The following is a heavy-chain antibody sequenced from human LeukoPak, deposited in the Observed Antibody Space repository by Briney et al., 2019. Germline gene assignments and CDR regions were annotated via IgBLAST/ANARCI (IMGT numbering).Heavy chain of an antibody. CDR1: GFTFSRFG. J-gene: IGHJ4*02. D-gene: IGHD6-19*01. V-gene: IGHV3-30*03. Sequence: GGSLRLSCAASGFTFSRFGMNWVRQAPGKGLEWVAVISYDGTNKYYADSVKGRFTISRDNSKNTLYLQMNSLRAEDTAVYYCARAYSSGWYGDFDYWGQGTLVTVSS. CDR3: ARAYSSGWYGDFDY. CDR2: ISYDGTNK.